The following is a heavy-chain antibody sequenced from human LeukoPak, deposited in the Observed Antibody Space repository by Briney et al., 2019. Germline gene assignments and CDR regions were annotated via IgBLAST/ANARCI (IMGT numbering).Heavy chain of an antibody. V-gene: IGHV4-59*01. CDR1: GGSISSCY. Sequence: PSETLSLTCTVSGGSISSCYWSWIRQPPGKGLEWIGYIYYSGSTNYNPSLKSRVTISVDTSKNQFSLKLSSVTAADTAVYYCARDSGSSTPYYMDVWGKGTTVTVSS. CDR3: ARDSGSSTPYYMDV. CDR2: IYYSGST. J-gene: IGHJ6*03. D-gene: IGHD1-26*01.